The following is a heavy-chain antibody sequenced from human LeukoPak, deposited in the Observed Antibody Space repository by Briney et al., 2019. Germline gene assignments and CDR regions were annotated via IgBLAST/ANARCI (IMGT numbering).Heavy chain of an antibody. CDR1: GGSFSGYY. CDR2: IYHSGST. CDR3: ARVTIFGVVIIPAEGFFDY. Sequence: SETLSLTCAVYGGSFSGYYWSWIRQPPGKGLEWIGSIYHSGSTYYNPSLKSRVTISVDTSKNQFSLKLSSVTAADTAVYYCARVTIFGVVIIPAEGFFDYWGQGTLVTVSS. D-gene: IGHD3-3*01. V-gene: IGHV4-34*01. J-gene: IGHJ4*02.